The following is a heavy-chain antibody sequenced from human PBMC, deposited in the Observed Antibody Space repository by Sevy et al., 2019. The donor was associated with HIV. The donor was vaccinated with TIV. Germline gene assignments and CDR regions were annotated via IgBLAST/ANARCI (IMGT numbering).Heavy chain of an antibody. D-gene: IGHD2-2*01. CDR2: ISFDGSNK. CDR3: ARGGRDIVVVPAAFDI. CDR1: GFTFSGYT. V-gene: IGHV3-30-3*01. J-gene: IGHJ3*02. Sequence: GGSLRLSCAASGFTFSGYTLHWVRQAPGKGLEWVAVISFDGSNKYYVDSVKGRFTISRDNSKNTLYLQMNSLRPEDTAVYYCARGGRDIVVVPAAFDIWGQGTMVAVSS.